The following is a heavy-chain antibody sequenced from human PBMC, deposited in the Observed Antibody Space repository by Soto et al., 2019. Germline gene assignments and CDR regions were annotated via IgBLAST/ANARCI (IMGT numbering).Heavy chain of an antibody. CDR2: IYYSGST. CDR1: GGSISSYY. Sequence: SETLSLTCTVSGGSISSYYWSWIRQPPGKGLEWIGYIYYSGSTNYNPSLKSRVTISVDTSKNQFSLKLSSVTAADTAVYYCARVSYDSSGFHPFDYWGQGTLVTVSS. D-gene: IGHD3-22*01. CDR3: ARVSYDSSGFHPFDY. V-gene: IGHV4-59*01. J-gene: IGHJ4*02.